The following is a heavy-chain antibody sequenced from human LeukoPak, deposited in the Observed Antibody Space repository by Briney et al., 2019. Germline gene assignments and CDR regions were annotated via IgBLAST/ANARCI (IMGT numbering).Heavy chain of an antibody. V-gene: IGHV3-23*01. D-gene: IGHD4-17*01. CDR2: ISGSGGGIYYADSVKGDST. CDR1: GFTFSSYG. J-gene: IGHJ4*02. CDR3: AKDSGYHYGDYGPVVY. Sequence: GGSLRLSCAASGFTFSSYGMHWVRQAPGKGLEWVSVISGSGGGIYYADSVKGDSTYYADSVKGRFTISRDNSKNTLYLQMNSLRAEDTAVYYCAKDSGYHYGDYGPVVYWGQGTLVTVSS.